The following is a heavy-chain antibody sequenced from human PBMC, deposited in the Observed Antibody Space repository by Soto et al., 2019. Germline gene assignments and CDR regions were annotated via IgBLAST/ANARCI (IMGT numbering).Heavy chain of an antibody. CDR3: ARYIHGSGSLT. J-gene: IGHJ5*02. D-gene: IGHD3-10*01. V-gene: IGHV4-61*01. CDR1: GGSVSSGSYY. CDR2: IYYSGST. Sequence: SETLSLTCTVSGGSVSSGSYYWSWIRQPPGKGLEWIGYIYYSGSTNYNPSLKSRVTISVDTSKNQFSLKLSSVTAADTAVHYCARYIHGSGSLTWGQGTLVTVSS.